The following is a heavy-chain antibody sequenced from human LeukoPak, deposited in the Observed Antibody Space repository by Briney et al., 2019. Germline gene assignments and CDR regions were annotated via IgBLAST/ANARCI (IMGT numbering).Heavy chain of an antibody. J-gene: IGHJ5*02. CDR1: SYTFTSYG. Sequence: ASVKVSCKASSYTFTSYGISWVRQAPGQGLEWMGWINTYNGNTNYAQNIQGRVTMATDTSTSTAYMELRSLRSDDTAVYYCARTVSGYSWGVWFDPWGQGTLVTVSS. V-gene: IGHV1-18*01. D-gene: IGHD3-22*01. CDR2: INTYNGNT. CDR3: ARTVSGYSWGVWFDP.